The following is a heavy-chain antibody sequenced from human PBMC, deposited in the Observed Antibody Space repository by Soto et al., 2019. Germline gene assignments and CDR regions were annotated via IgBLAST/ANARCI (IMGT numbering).Heavy chain of an antibody. V-gene: IGHV3-23*01. Sequence: GGSLRLSCAASGFTFISYGMNWVRQAPGKGLEWVSAISSSGGSTYYADSVKGRFTISRDNSKNTLYLQMNSLRAEDTAVYYCAKSEWLRYDYWGQGTLVTVSS. CDR3: AKSEWLRYDY. D-gene: IGHD5-12*01. CDR1: GFTFISYG. J-gene: IGHJ4*02. CDR2: ISSSGGST.